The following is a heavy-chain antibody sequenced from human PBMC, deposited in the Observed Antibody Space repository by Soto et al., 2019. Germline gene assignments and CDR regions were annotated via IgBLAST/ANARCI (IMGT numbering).Heavy chain of an antibody. Sequence: QVHLVQSGAEVKKSGSSVRVSCTASGGTFTNDAIIWVRQAPGQGLEWLGRIIPFFGTPDYSQSFQGRLTITADESTGTAYMDLRSLRSDDTAVYYCAREVVTETTLGYFDFWGQGTLVTVSS. CDR3: AREVVTETTLGYFDF. CDR1: GGTFTNDA. CDR2: IIPFFGTP. V-gene: IGHV1-69*01. J-gene: IGHJ4*02. D-gene: IGHD2-21*02.